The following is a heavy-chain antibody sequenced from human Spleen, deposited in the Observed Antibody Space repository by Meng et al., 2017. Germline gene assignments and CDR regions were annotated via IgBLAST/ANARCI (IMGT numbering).Heavy chain of an antibody. CDR1: GFTFSNYE. CDR2: ISSSGSTR. Sequence: GGSLRLSCAASGFTFSNYEMIWVRQAPGKGLEWVSYISSSGSTRYSADSVKGRFTISRDNAKNSLYLQMNSLRAEDTAVYYCARVGGSRGVYPWGQGTLVTVSS. D-gene: IGHD3-10*01. J-gene: IGHJ5*02. V-gene: IGHV3-48*03. CDR3: ARVGGSRGVYP.